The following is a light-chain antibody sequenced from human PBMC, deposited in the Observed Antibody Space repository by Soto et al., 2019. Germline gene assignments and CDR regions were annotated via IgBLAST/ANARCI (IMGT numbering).Light chain of an antibody. V-gene: IGLV2-23*01. CDR3: CSYADSTTWV. CDR2: EGS. J-gene: IGLJ3*02. Sequence: QSALTQPASVSGSPGQSITISCTGTSSDVGGQKLVSWYQQHPGKAPKVLLYEGSERPSGVSDRFSGSKSGNTASLTISGLQAEGEADYYCCSYADSTTWVFGGGTKLTVL. CDR1: SSDVGGQKL.